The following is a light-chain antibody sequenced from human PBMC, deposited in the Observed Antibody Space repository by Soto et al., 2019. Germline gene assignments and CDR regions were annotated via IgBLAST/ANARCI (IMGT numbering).Light chain of an antibody. CDR2: DVT. J-gene: IGLJ1*01. CDR3: SSYTSISTDV. CDR1: SSDVGGYNF. V-gene: IGLV2-14*01. Sequence: QSALTQPASVSGSPGQSITISCTGTSSDVGGYNFVSWYQQHPDKAPKLMIYDVTNRPSGVSNRFSGSKSGNTASLTISGLQAEDEADYYCSSYTSISTDVFGPGTKLTVL.